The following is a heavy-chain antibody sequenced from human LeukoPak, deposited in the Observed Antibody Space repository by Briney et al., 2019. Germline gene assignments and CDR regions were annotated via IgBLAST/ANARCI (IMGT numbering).Heavy chain of an antibody. Sequence: SETLSLTCTVSGGSISNYYWNWIRQSPGKGLEWNGYILSSGSTHHNPSLTGRISLSVDTSKNQFSLKLSSVTAADTAVYYCARRSDTAMGWDYWGQGTLVTVSS. J-gene: IGHJ4*02. CDR2: ILSSGST. D-gene: IGHD5-18*01. CDR1: GGSISNYY. CDR3: ARRSDTAMGWDY. V-gene: IGHV4-4*09.